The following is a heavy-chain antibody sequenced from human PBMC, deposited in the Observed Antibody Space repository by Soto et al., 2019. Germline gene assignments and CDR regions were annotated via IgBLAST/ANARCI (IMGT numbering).Heavy chain of an antibody. D-gene: IGHD3-16*01. Sequence: EVQLVESGGGLVQPGGSLRLSCAASGFTFSSYDMHWVRQATGKGLEWVSAIGTAGDTYYPGSVKGRFTISREHAKTSLYLQMNRLRAGDTAVYYCARTRLDAFDIWGQGTMVTVSS. CDR1: GFTFSSYD. CDR3: ARTRLDAFDI. J-gene: IGHJ3*02. V-gene: IGHV3-13*01. CDR2: IGTAGDT.